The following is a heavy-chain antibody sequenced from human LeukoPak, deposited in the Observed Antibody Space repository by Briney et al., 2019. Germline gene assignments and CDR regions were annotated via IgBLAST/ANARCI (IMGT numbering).Heavy chain of an antibody. J-gene: IGHJ6*02. CDR2: FDPEDGET. D-gene: IGHD5-12*01. CDR3: ARGGGYSGYDFVYYYGMDV. Sequence: ASVKVSCKVSGYTLTELSMHWVRQAPGKGLEWMGGFDPEDGETIYAQKFQGRVTMTEDTSTDTAYMELSSLRSEDTAVYYCARGGGYSGYDFVYYYGMDVWGQGTTVTVSS. CDR1: GYTLTELS. V-gene: IGHV1-24*01.